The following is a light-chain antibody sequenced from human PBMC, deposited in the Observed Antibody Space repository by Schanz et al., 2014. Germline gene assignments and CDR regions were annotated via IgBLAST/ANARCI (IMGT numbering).Light chain of an antibody. CDR1: QSVSSSY. V-gene: IGKV3-20*01. CDR3: QQYGGSPRT. J-gene: IGKJ2*01. Sequence: EILLTQSPGTVSLSPGERATLSCRASQSVSSSYLAWYQQKPGQAPRLLIYGASSRATGIPDRFSGTGSGTGFTLTISRLEPEDFAVYYCQQYGGSPRTFGQGTKLEIK. CDR2: GAS.